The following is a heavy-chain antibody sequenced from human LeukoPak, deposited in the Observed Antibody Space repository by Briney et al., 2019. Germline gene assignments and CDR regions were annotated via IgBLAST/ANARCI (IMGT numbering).Heavy chain of an antibody. J-gene: IGHJ6*03. CDR2: IYYSGST. V-gene: IGHV4-61*05. CDR1: GGSINSSSYY. CDR3: ARVGGEWLVQTYYYYYYMDV. Sequence: SETLSLTCTVSGGSINSSSYYWGWIRQPPGKGLEWIGYIYYSGSTNYNPSLKSRVTISVDTSKNQFSLKLSSVTAADTAVYYCARVGGEWLVQTYYYYYYMDVWGKGTTVTISS. D-gene: IGHD6-19*01.